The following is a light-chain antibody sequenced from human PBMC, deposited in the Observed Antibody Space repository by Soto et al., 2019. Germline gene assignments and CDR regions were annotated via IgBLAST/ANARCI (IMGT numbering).Light chain of an antibody. Sequence: QSALTQPRSVSGSPGQSVAISCTVSSSDVGGYNYVSWYQQHPGKAPKVMIYDVSKRPSGVPDRFSGSKSGDTASLTITGLQAEDEADYYCCSYAGGPYVFGTGTKSPS. CDR1: SSDVGGYNY. J-gene: IGLJ1*01. CDR2: DVS. V-gene: IGLV2-11*01. CDR3: CSYAGGPYV.